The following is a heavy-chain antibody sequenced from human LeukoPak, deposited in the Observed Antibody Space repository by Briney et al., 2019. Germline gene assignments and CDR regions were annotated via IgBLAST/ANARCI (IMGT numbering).Heavy chain of an antibody. Sequence: GGSLRLSCAASGFTFSNYAMSWVRQAPGKGLEWVSAISGSGGSTYYTDSVKGRFTISRDNSKNTLYLQMNSLRAEDTAVYYCASQYYYDFWSHYAFDIWGQGTMVTVSS. D-gene: IGHD3-22*01. CDR2: ISGSGGST. J-gene: IGHJ3*02. V-gene: IGHV3-23*01. CDR1: GFTFSNYA. CDR3: ASQYYYDFWSHYAFDI.